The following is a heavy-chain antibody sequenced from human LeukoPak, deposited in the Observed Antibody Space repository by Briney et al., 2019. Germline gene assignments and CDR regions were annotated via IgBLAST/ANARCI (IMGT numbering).Heavy chain of an antibody. CDR3: ARYGTYYYYYYMDV. D-gene: IGHD4-17*01. CDR1: GGSFSGHY. J-gene: IGHJ6*03. Sequence: SETLSLTCAVYGGSFSGHYWSWIRQPPGKGLEWIGEINHSGGANYNPSLKSRVTMSVDTSKNQFSLNLTSVTAADTAVNYCARYGTYYYYYYMDVWGKGTTVTVSS. V-gene: IGHV4-34*01. CDR2: INHSGGA.